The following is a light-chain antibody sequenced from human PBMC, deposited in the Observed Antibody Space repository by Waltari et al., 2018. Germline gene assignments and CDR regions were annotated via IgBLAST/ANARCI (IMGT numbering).Light chain of an antibody. CDR1: PLPGQP. J-gene: IGLJ1*01. CDR3: QSADSSGAYKV. Sequence: SDELTHPPSVSVSPGQTATTTCSGDPLPGQPAYWYQQKPGQAPLLVIYKDNQRPSGIPERFSGSTSGTIVTLTISGVQAEDDADYYCQSADSSGAYKVFGTGTKVSVL. V-gene: IGLV3-25*03. CDR2: KDN.